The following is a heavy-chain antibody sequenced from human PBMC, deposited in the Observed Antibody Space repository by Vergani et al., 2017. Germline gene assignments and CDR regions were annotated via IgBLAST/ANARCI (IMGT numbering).Heavy chain of an antibody. V-gene: IGHV4-31*03. CDR3: ARDHPGYYMDV. Sequence: QVQLQESGPGLVKPSQTLSLTCTVSGGSISSGSYYWSWIRQPAGKGLEWIGYIYYSGSTYYNPSLKSRVTISVDTSKNQFSLKLTSVTAADTAVYYCARDHPGYYMDVWGKGTTVTVSS. CDR1: GGSISSGSYY. J-gene: IGHJ6*03. CDR2: IYYSGST.